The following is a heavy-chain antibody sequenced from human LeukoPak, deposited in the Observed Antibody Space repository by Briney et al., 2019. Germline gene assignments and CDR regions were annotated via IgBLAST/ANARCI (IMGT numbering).Heavy chain of an antibody. CDR1: GGSITNGSYY. CDR2: LFYSGST. J-gene: IGHJ3*02. Sequence: SETLSLTCTVSGGSITNGSYYWVWIRQPPGKGLEWIGSLFYSGSTYYNPSLKSRVTISVGTSKKHFSLKLSSVTAADTAVYYCARILQKFGGFDIWGQGTMVTVSS. CDR3: ARILQKFGGFDI. V-gene: IGHV4-39*07. D-gene: IGHD2-15*01.